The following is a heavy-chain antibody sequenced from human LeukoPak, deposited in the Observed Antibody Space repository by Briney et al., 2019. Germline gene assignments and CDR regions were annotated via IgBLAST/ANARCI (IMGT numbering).Heavy chain of an antibody. Sequence: SQTLSLTCTLSGGSISSGCYYWSWIRQHPGKGLEWFGYIYYSGSTYYNPSLKTRVTISVDTSKNQFSLKLSSVTAADTAVYYCAGVRRDYDGNWFDPWGQGTLVTVSS. CDR3: AGVRRDYDGNWFDP. J-gene: IGHJ5*02. D-gene: IGHD3-22*01. CDR2: IYYSGST. V-gene: IGHV4-31*03. CDR1: GGSISSGCYY.